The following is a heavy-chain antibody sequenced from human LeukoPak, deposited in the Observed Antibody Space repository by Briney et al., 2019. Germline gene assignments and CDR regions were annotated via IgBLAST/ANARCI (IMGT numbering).Heavy chain of an antibody. CDR3: ARGDYDFWSGYSASHFDY. D-gene: IGHD3-3*01. J-gene: IGHJ4*02. CDR2: INPSGGST. CDR1: GYTFTSYY. Sequence: ASVKVSCKASGYTFTSYYMHWVRQAPGQGLEWMGIINPSGGSTSYAQKFQGRVTMTRDMSTSTVYMELSSLRAEDTAVYYCARGDYDFWSGYSASHFDYWGQGTLVTVSS. V-gene: IGHV1-46*01.